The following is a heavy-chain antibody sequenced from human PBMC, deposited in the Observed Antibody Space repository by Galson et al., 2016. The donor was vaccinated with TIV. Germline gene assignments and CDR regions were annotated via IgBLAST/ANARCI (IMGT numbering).Heavy chain of an antibody. V-gene: IGHV5-51*03. D-gene: IGHD3-3*01. CDR2: IYPADSET. Sequence: QSGAEVKKPGESLKISCKASGYSFATFWVGWVRQMPGQGLEWMGVIYPADSETRYSPSFHGQVTISADKSISTAYLQWSSLKASATAIYYCASHHAFWNGQVYFYMDVWGIGTTGSVSS. CDR3: ASHHAFWNGQVYFYMDV. J-gene: IGHJ6*03. CDR1: GYSFATFW.